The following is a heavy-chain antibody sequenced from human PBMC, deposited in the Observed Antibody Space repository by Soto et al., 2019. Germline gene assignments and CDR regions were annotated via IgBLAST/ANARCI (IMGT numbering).Heavy chain of an antibody. Sequence: GGSLRLSCAASGFTFSDYFMYWIRQAPGKGLEWVSYISGSGSTIFYADSVKGRFTISRDNAKNSLYLQMNSLRTEDTAVYYCGRDEWDCTSSANCQEMWGQGTLVTVSS. J-gene: IGHJ4*02. CDR2: ISGSGSTI. D-gene: IGHD2-2*01. CDR1: GFTFSDYF. V-gene: IGHV3-11*01. CDR3: GRDEWDCTSSANCQEM.